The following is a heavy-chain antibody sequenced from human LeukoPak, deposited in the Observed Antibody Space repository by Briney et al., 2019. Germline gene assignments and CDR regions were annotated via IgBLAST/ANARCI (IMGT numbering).Heavy chain of an antibody. CDR2: INPSGGSP. Sequence: ASVKVSCKASGYTFTTYYIHWVRQAPGQGLEWLGIINPSGGSPTYAQKFQGRVTMTRDTSTSTVYMELSSLRSEDTAVYYCARVGSVDTSGYYDYWGQGTLVTVSS. CDR3: ARVGSVDTSGYYDY. CDR1: GYTFTTYY. D-gene: IGHD3-22*01. V-gene: IGHV1-46*01. J-gene: IGHJ4*02.